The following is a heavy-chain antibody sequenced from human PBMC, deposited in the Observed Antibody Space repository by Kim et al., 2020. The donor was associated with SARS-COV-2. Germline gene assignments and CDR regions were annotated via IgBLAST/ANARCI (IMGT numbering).Heavy chain of an antibody. Sequence: PTRKRRVTISVDTSKNQFSLKLSAVTAADTAVDYCARDVYYGSGSCNWFDPWGQGTLVTVSS. CDR3: ARDVYYGSGSCNWFDP. J-gene: IGHJ5*02. V-gene: IGHV4-31*02. D-gene: IGHD3-10*01.